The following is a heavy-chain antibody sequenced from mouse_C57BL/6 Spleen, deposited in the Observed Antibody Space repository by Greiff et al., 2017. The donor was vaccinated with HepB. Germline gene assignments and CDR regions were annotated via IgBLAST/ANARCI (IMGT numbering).Heavy chain of an antibody. Sequence: QVQLQQPGAELVRPGSSVKLSCKASGYTFTSYWMHWVKQRPIQGLEWIGNIDPSDSETHYNQKFKDKATLNVDKSSSTAYMQLSSLTSEDSAVYYGARSDGYDAWFAYWGQGTLVTVSA. V-gene: IGHV1-52*01. CDR2: IDPSDSET. D-gene: IGHD2-2*01. J-gene: IGHJ3*01. CDR1: GYTFTSYW. CDR3: ARSDGYDAWFAY.